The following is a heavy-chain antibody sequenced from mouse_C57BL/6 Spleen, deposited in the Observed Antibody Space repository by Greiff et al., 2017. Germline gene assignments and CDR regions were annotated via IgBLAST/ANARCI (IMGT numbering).Heavy chain of an antibody. Sequence: EVKVVESGGGLVKPGGSLKLSCAASGFTFSDYGMHWVRQAPEKGLEWVAYISSGSSTIYYAATVKGRFTIARDNAKNTLFLQMTGLRSEDTAMYYCARGGDYWGQGTTLTVSS. CDR2: ISSGSSTI. CDR1: GFTFSDYG. CDR3: ARGGDY. J-gene: IGHJ2*01. V-gene: IGHV5-17*01.